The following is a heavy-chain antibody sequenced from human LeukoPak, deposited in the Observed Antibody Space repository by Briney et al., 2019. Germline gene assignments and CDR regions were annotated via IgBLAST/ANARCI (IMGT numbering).Heavy chain of an antibody. Sequence: SVKVSCKASGGTLSSYATSWERQAPGQGLEWMGRIIPIFGLANYAQKFQGRVTITPDKSTSTAYMELSSLRAEDTAVYYCASGCAKVARIGGYYFGYLGQGTLVSVSS. J-gene: IGHJ4*02. V-gene: IGHV1-69*04. CDR2: IIPIFGLA. CDR3: ASGCAKVARIGGYYFGY. CDR1: GGTLSSYA. D-gene: IGHD3-10*01.